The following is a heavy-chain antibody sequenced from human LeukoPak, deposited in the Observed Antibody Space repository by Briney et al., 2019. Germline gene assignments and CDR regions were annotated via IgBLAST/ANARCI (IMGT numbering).Heavy chain of an antibody. CDR3: ASELAYCGDDCYSAFDV. J-gene: IGHJ3*01. CDR2: ISSNGGST. Sequence: GGSLRLSCAASGFTFSSYAMHWVRQAPGKGLEYVSAISSNGGSTYYANSVKGRFTISRDNSKNTLYLQMGSLRAEDMAVYYCASELAYCGDDCYSAFDVWGQGTMVTVSS. D-gene: IGHD2-21*02. CDR1: GFTFSSYA. V-gene: IGHV3-64*01.